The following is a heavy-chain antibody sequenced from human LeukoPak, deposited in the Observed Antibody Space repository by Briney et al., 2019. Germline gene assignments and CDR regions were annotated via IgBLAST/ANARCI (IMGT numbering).Heavy chain of an antibody. CDR3: ARERGRGVISPYFDQ. J-gene: IGHJ4*02. CDR1: GFTVSSNY. D-gene: IGHD3-10*01. CDR2: IYSGGDT. V-gene: IGHV3-66*01. Sequence: GGSLRLSCAASGFTVSSNYMSWVRQAPGRGLEWVSVIYSGGDTRYAGSVKGRFTISRDNSKNTLYPQMNSLRAEDTALYYCARERGRGVISPYFDQWGQGTLVTVSS.